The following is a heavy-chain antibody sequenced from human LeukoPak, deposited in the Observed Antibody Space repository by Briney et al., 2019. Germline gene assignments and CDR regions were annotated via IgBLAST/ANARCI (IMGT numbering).Heavy chain of an antibody. CDR2: ISYDGSNK. D-gene: IGHD3-10*01. CDR1: GFTFSSYA. Sequence: PGGSLRLSCAASGFTFSSYAMHWVRQAPGKGLEWVAVISYDGSNKYYADSVKGRFTISRDNSKNTLYLQMNSLRAEDTAVYYCARDQGANMVRGVYFDYWGQGTLVTVSS. V-gene: IGHV3-30-3*01. J-gene: IGHJ4*02. CDR3: ARDQGANMVRGVYFDY.